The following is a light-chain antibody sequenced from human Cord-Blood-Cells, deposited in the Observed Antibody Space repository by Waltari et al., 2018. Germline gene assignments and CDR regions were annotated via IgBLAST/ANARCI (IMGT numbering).Light chain of an antibody. Sequence: DIQMTQSPSSLSASVGARVTITCRASQSISSYLNWYQQKPGKAPKLLIYAASSLQSGVPSRFSGSGSGTDFTLTISSLQPEDFATYYCQQSYGTPPTFGQGTKVEIK. CDR2: AAS. J-gene: IGKJ1*01. CDR1: QSISSY. V-gene: IGKV1-39*01. CDR3: QQSYGTPPT.